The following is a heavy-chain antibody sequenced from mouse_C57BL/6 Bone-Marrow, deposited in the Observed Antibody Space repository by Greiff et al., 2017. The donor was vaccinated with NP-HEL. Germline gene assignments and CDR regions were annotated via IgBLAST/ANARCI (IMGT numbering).Heavy chain of an antibody. V-gene: IGHV5-4*01. D-gene: IGHD1-1*01. CDR1: GFTFSSYA. Sequence: DVQLVESGGGLVKPGGSLKLSCAASGFTFSSYAMSWVRQTPEKRLEWVATISDGGSYTYYPDNVKGRFTISRDNAKNHLYLQMSHLKSEDTAMYYCARDNYCSSYGYFVVWGTGTTGTVSS. J-gene: IGHJ1*03. CDR2: ISDGGSYT. CDR3: ARDNYCSSYGYFVV.